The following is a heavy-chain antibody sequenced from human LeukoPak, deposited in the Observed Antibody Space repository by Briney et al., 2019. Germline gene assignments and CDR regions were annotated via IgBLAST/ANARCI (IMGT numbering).Heavy chain of an antibody. CDR3: ARELAVAGSFDY. D-gene: IGHD6-19*01. V-gene: IGHV4-61*02. Sequence: PSETLSLTCTVSGDSINSGDYYCNWIRQPAGKGLEWIGRIYTSGSTNYSPSLKSRVTISVDTSKNLFSLNLSSVTAADTAVYYCARELAVAGSFDYWGQGTLVTVSS. CDR2: IYTSGST. J-gene: IGHJ4*02. CDR1: GDSINSGDYY.